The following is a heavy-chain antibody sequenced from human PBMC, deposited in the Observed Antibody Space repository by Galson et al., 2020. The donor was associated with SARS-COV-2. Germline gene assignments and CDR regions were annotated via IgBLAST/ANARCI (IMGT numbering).Heavy chain of an antibody. CDR1: GFTFSSSG. CDR3: AKFGYTGMHEAIDY. J-gene: IGHJ4*02. V-gene: IGHV3-30*18. Sequence: TGGSLRLSCAASGFTFSSSGMHWVRQATGKGLEWVALITYDGSNKYYGDSVKGRFTISRDNSKNTLYLQMYSLRAEDTAVYYCAKFGYTGMHEAIDYWCQGTLVTVSS. CDR2: ITYDGSNK. D-gene: IGHD5-12*01.